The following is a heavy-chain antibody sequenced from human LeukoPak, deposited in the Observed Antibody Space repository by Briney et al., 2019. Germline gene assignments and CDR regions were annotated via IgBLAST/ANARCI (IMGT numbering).Heavy chain of an antibody. CDR2: IRYDGSQK. D-gene: IGHD3/OR15-3a*01. CDR1: GFTFSSYG. CDR3: AKGLAYSFDY. J-gene: IGHJ4*02. V-gene: IGHV3-30*02. Sequence: GGSLRLSCGASGFTFSSYGMHWVRQAPGKGLEWVAFIRYDGSQKYYADSVKGRFTISRDNSKNTLHLQMNSLRAEDTAVYYCAKGLAYSFDYWGQGTLVTVSS.